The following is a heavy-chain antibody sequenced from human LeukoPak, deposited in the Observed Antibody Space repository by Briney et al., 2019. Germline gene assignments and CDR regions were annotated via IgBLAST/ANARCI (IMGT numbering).Heavy chain of an antibody. Sequence: GGSLRLSCAASGFTFSSYAMSWVRQAPGKGLEWLSAVSGSGDDTYYADSVKGRFTISRDNSKNTLYLQMNSLRAEDTAVYYCARDKGSGSYHIAEYFQHWGQGTLVTVSS. V-gene: IGHV3-23*01. D-gene: IGHD1-26*01. CDR1: GFTFSSYA. CDR3: ARDKGSGSYHIAEYFQH. J-gene: IGHJ1*01. CDR2: VSGSGDDT.